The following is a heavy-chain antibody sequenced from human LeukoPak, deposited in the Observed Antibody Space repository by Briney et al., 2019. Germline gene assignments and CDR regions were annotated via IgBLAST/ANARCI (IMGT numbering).Heavy chain of an antibody. CDR3: ARDGSYYDILTGYYSIDY. V-gene: IGHV3-11*06. D-gene: IGHD3-9*01. CDR1: GFTFSDYY. J-gene: IGHJ4*02. CDR2: ISTSGSDT. Sequence: PGGSLRLSCAASGFTFSDYYMSWIRQAPGKGLEWVSYISTSGSDTYYADSVKGRFTISRDNAKNSLYLQMNSLRAEDTAVYYCARDGSYYDILTGYYSIDYWGQGTLVTVSS.